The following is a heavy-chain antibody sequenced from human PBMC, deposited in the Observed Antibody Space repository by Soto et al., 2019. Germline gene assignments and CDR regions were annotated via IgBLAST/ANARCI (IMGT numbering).Heavy chain of an antibody. CDR1: GFTFSSYS. CDR2: IGSSSKSTI. CDR3: ARDYFGSGSYPDPFDY. D-gene: IGHD3-10*01. J-gene: IGHJ4*02. V-gene: IGHV3-48*02. Sequence: GGSLRLSCAASGFTFSSYSMNWVRRAPGKGLEWVSYIGSSSKSTIYYTDSVRGRFTISRDNAKNSLYLQMNSLRDEDTAVYYCARDYFGSGSYPDPFDYWGQGTLVTVSS.